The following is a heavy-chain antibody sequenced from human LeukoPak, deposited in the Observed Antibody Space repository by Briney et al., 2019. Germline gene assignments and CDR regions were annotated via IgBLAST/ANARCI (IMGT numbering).Heavy chain of an antibody. D-gene: IGHD5-18*01. CDR1: GGSFSGYY. J-gene: IGHJ4*02. Sequence: PPETLSLTCAVYGGSFSGYYWSWIRQPPGKGLEWIGEINHSGSTNYNPSLKSRVTISVDTSKNQFSLKLSSVTAADTAVYYCARVFGYSYGYRFDYWGQGTLVTVSS. CDR2: INHSGST. V-gene: IGHV4-34*01. CDR3: ARVFGYSYGYRFDY.